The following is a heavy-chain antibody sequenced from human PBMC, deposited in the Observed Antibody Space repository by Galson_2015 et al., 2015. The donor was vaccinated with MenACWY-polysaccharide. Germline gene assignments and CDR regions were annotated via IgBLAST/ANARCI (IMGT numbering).Heavy chain of an antibody. CDR1: GFTFTSYA. Sequence: SVKVSCKASGFTFTSYAVKWVRQARGQRLEWIGWIVAGSGNTNYAQKFQERVTITRDMSTSTAYMELSSLRSEDTAVYYCAAVCGRNSSSSYLDYWGQGTLVTVSS. J-gene: IGHJ4*02. D-gene: IGHD6-13*01. V-gene: IGHV1-58*01. CDR2: IVAGSGNT. CDR3: AAVCGRNSSSSYLDY.